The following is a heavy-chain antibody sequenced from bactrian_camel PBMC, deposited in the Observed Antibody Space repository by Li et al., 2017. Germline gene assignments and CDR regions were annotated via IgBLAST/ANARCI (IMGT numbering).Heavy chain of an antibody. D-gene: IGHD1*01. J-gene: IGHJ7*01. Sequence: HVQLVESGGASVQAGGSLRLSCTTSGFSFDDSDMGWYRQAPGSECELVSTISSDDDSTYYADSVKGRFTISQDNAVHTTYLQMNSLKPEDTAVYYCAADFARRSPPRWKDLRLCGYEMDYWGEGTQVTVS. V-gene: IGHV3S63*01. CDR2: ISSDDDST. CDR1: GFSFDDSD.